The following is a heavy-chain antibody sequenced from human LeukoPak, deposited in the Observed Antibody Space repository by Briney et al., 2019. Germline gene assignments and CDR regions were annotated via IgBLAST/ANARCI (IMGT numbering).Heavy chain of an antibody. Sequence: SETLSLTCTVSGGSISSYYWSWIRQPPGKGLEWTGYIYYSGSTNYNPSLKSRVTISVDTSKNQFSLKLSSVTAADTAVYYCASARWLHKSRFDYWGQGTLVTVSS. CDR3: ASARWLHKSRFDY. V-gene: IGHV4-59*01. CDR1: GGSISSYY. CDR2: IYYSGST. D-gene: IGHD5-24*01. J-gene: IGHJ4*02.